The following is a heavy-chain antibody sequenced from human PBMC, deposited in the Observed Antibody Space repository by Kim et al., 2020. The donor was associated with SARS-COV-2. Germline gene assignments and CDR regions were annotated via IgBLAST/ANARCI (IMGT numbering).Heavy chain of an antibody. D-gene: IGHD6-19*01. CDR3: ARDFGRTTVAPTY. V-gene: IGHV3-23*01. CDR2: IRGSGGDT. Sequence: GGSLRLSCAVSGFTFSNYAMSWVRQAPGKGLEWVSTIRGSGGDTFYAGSVRGRFSISRDNSENTLYLNMNSLRVEDTAVYYCARDFGRTTVAPTYWGQGTLGTVSS. CDR1: GFTFSNYA. J-gene: IGHJ4*02.